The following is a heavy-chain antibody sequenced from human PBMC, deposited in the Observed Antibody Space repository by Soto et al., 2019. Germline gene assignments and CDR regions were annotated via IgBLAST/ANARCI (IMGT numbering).Heavy chain of an antibody. CDR2: MYYSGST. V-gene: IGHV4-59*12. D-gene: IGHD3-22*01. J-gene: IGHJ4*02. CDR1: GRSISSYY. CDR3: GGKNYDSSGYLDY. Sequence: SETLSLTCTVSGRSISSYYWSWIRQPPGKGLEWIGYMYYSGSTNHNPYLKSRVTIAAATSKNQFSLKLRCVTAADTAVYYCGGKNYDSSGYLDYWGQGTLVTVSS.